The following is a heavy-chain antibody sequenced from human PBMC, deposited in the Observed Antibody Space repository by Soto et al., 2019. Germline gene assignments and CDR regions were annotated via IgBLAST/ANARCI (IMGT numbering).Heavy chain of an antibody. J-gene: IGHJ1*01. CDR1: APYISDFS. D-gene: IGHD1-7*01. CDR3: ARETGENWTYEAH. CDR2: ITINGDT. Sequence: SETLSRTCTVSAPYISDFSWSWTRPPTGKGLEWIGRITINGDTKKNPSFKSRVTMSIDTSRNHFSLNLQSATAADTALYYCARETGENWTYEAHWGPGTLVTVSS. V-gene: IGHV4-4*07.